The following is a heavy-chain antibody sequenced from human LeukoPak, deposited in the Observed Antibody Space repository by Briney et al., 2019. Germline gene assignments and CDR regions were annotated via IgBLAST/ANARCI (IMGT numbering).Heavy chain of an antibody. D-gene: IGHD3-3*01. V-gene: IGHV3-48*03. CDR2: ISSSGSTI. CDR1: GFTFSSYE. J-gene: IGHJ5*02. Sequence: GGSLRLSCAASGFTFSSYEMNWVRQAPGKGLEWVSYISSSGSTIYYADSVKGRFTISRDNSKNTLYLQMNSLRAEDTAVYYCARDPSFYWFDPWGQGTLVTVSS. CDR3: ARDPSFYWFDP.